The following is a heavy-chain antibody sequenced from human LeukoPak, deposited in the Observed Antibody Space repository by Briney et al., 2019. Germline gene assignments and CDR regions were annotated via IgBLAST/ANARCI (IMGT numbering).Heavy chain of an antibody. Sequence: GGSLRLSCAASGFTFSSYAMSWVRQAPGKGLEWVSAISGSGGSTYYADSVKGRFTISRDNSKNTLYLQMNSLRAKDTAVYFCAKGESRAVAGFPDYWGQGTLVTVSS. D-gene: IGHD6-19*01. CDR3: AKGESRAVAGFPDY. J-gene: IGHJ4*02. CDR1: GFTFSSYA. CDR2: ISGSGGST. V-gene: IGHV3-23*01.